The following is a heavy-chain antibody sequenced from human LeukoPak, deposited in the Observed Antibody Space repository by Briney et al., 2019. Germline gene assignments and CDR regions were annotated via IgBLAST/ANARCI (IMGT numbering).Heavy chain of an antibody. CDR3: ARVSGYDWESFYDY. CDR1: GGSISSYH. CDR2: IYYSGST. Sequence: SETLSLTCTVSGGSISSYHWSWIRQPPGKGLEWIGYIYYSGSTNYNPSLKSRVTISVDTSKNQFSLKLSSVTAADTAVYYCARVSGYDWESFYDYWGQGTLVTVSS. V-gene: IGHV4-59*01. D-gene: IGHD5-12*01. J-gene: IGHJ4*02.